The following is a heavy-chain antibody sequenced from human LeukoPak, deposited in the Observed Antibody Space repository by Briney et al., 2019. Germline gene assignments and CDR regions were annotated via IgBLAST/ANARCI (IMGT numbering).Heavy chain of an antibody. D-gene: IGHD6-19*01. CDR2: INSDGNIA. V-gene: IGHV3-74*01. Sequence: PGGSLRLSCAASGFSFSNFWVHWVRQAPGKGLVWVSRINSDGNIASYADSVKGRFTISRDNAKNTLHLQMNSLRAEDTAVYYCARGPSLLDSSPRPLYWGQGTLVTVSS. J-gene: IGHJ4*02. CDR3: ARGPSLLDSSPRPLY. CDR1: GFSFSNFW.